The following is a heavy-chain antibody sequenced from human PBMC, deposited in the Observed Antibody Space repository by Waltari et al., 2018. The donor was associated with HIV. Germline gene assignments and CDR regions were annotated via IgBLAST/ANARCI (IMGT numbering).Heavy chain of an antibody. D-gene: IGHD3-16*01. J-gene: IGHJ5*02. CDR2: IYMDDTT. Sequence: VETGGTVIRPGGSLRLSCSPLNFSVGNNFVTWLRLAPGRTLEWVSSIYMDDTTHYADSVKGRFTISRDKFRNTVHLLMNFLLFDDTATYFCVKGVRYYGPWGQGTLVTVSS. CDR1: NFSVGNNF. V-gene: IGHV3-53*05. CDR3: VKGVRYYGP.